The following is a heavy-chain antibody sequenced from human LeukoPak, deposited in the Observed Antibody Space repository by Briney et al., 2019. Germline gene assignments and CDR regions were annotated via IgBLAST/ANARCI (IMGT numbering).Heavy chain of an antibody. V-gene: IGHV4-39*01. CDR3: ARRADGGYSYANFDS. D-gene: IGHD5-18*01. Sequence: SETLSLTCTVSGGSISSYYWGWIRQPPGKGLEWIGTISYSGSTYYNPSLKSRVTISVDTSKNQFSLKLSSVTAADTAVYYCARRADGGYSYANFDSWGQGTLVTVSS. CDR2: ISYSGST. CDR1: GGSISSYY. J-gene: IGHJ4*02.